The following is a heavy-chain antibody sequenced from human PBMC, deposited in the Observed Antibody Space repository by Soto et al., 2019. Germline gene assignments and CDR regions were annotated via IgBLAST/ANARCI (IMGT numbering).Heavy chain of an antibody. CDR3: AGAGYVWGSYRNDAFDM. CDR2: IIPILGTS. D-gene: IGHD3-16*02. V-gene: IGHV1-69*12. Sequence: QVQLVQSGAEVKKPGSSVKVSCKASGGTFSSYDIDWVRQAPGQGLEWMGGIIPILGTSNYAQKFQGRVTITADESTRTAYMDLSSLRSEDTAVYYCAGAGYVWGSYRNDAFDMWGQGTMVTVSS. J-gene: IGHJ3*02. CDR1: GGTFSSYD.